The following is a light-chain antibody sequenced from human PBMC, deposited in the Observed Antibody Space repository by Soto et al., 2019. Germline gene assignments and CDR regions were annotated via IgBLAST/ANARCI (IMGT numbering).Light chain of an antibody. CDR3: CSYAGGPEV. J-gene: IGLJ1*01. Sequence: QSVLTQPRSVYGSPGQSVTISCTGTSSDVGGYKYVSWYQQKPGKAPKLIIYGVSRWPSGVPNRFSGSKSGNRASLTISGLQAEDEGDYYCCSYAGGPEVFGTGTRVTVL. CDR2: GVS. V-gene: IGLV2-11*01. CDR1: SSDVGGYKY.